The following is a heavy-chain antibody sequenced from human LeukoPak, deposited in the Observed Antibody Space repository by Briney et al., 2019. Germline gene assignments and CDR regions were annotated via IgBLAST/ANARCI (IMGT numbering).Heavy chain of an antibody. Sequence: PGGSLRLSCAASGFTFDDYAMQWVRQAPGKGLEWVSGISWNSGSIGYADSVKGRFTISRDNAKNSLYLQMNSLRAEDTALYYCAKDMGVGATAFDIWGQGTMVTVSS. CDR3: AKDMGVGATAFDI. V-gene: IGHV3-9*01. D-gene: IGHD1-26*01. CDR1: GFTFDDYA. J-gene: IGHJ3*02. CDR2: ISWNSGSI.